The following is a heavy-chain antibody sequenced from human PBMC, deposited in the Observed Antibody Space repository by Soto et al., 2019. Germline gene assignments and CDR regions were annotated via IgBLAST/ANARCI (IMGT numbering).Heavy chain of an antibody. V-gene: IGHV3-49*04. CDR3: ARSLPNGMDV. Sequence: EVQLVASGGDLVQPGRSLRLSCTTSGFTFGDYAVNWVRQAPGKGLEWVGFIRSKAYGGIPEYAASVKGRFTISRDDSKSIAYLQMNSLKTGDKAVFYCARSLPNGMDVWGQGTTVTGPS. J-gene: IGHJ6*02. CDR2: IRSKAYGGIP. CDR1: GFTFGDYA.